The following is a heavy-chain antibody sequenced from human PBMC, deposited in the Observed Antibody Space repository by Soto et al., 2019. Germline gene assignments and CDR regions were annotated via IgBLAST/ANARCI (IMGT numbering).Heavy chain of an antibody. V-gene: IGHV4-38-2*01. Sequence: TXETLSLTCGVSGFPVSYGYYWGWIRQPPGKGLEWLGSIYQSGKTYYNPSLKSRLTLSMDTSKNEFSVRLRSVTAADTAVYFCARLYCSSVSCYNDSWGPGVQVTVSS. J-gene: IGHJ5*01. D-gene: IGHD2-2*01. CDR3: ARLYCSSVSCYNDS. CDR1: GFPVSYGYY. CDR2: IYQSGKT.